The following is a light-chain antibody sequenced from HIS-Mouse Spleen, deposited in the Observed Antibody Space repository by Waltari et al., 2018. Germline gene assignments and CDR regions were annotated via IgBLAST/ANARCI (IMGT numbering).Light chain of an antibody. CDR1: NLGSKS. V-gene: IGLV3-21*03. Sequence: SYVLTQPPSVSVAPGKTARITCGGTNLGSKSVHWYQQKPGQAPVLVVYDASDRPSGIPERFSGSNSGNTATLTISRVEAGDEADYYCQVWDSSSDHVVFGGGTKLTVL. CDR3: QVWDSSSDHVV. J-gene: IGLJ2*01. CDR2: DAS.